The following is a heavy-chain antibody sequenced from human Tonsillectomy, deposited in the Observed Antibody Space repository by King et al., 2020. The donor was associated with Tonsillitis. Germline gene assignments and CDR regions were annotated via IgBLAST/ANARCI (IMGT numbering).Heavy chain of an antibody. CDR3: AKDRYYYYYGMDV. CDR1: GFTFDDYA. J-gene: IGHJ6*02. CDR2: ISWNSGSL. Sequence: VQLVESGGGLVQPGRSLRLSCAASGFTFDDYAMHWVRQAPGKGLEWVSGISWNSGSLGYADSVKGRFTISRDNAKNSLYLQMNSLRAEDTALYYCAKDRYYYYYGMDVWGQGTTVTVSS. V-gene: IGHV3-9*01.